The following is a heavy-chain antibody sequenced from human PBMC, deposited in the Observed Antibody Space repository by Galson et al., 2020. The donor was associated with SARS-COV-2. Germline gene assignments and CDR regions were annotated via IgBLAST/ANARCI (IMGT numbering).Heavy chain of an antibody. CDR3: ERSSLDSTGDFVLAV. CDR1: GWTFTYRY. CDR2: ITPYNGNL. J-gene: IGHJ6*02. V-gene: IGHV1-45*02. D-gene: IGHD3-22*01. Sequence: KISCKASGWTFTYRYLHWVRQAPGQAFEWMGWITPYNGNLNYAQRFQGRITITREASLSTIYMELRSLRSEDTAMYYCERSSLDSTGDFVLAVWGQGTTVTVS.